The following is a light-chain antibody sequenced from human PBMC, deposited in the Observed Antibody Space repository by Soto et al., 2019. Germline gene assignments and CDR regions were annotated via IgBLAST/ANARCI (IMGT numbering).Light chain of an antibody. V-gene: IGKV3-20*01. CDR2: GAS. CDR1: QSVSSSY. Sequence: EIVLTQSPGTLSLSPGVRATLSCRASQSVSSSYLAWYQQKPGQAPRRLIYGASNRATGIPARFSGSGSGTDFTLTISRLEPEDFAVYYCQQYGSSLWTFGQGTKVEIK. J-gene: IGKJ1*01. CDR3: QQYGSSLWT.